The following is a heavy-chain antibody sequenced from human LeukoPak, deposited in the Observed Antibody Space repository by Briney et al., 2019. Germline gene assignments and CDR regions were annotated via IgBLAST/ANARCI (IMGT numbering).Heavy chain of an antibody. CDR1: GFTLSNAW. D-gene: IGHD7-27*01. Sequence: GGSLRLSCTASGFTLSNAWVSWVRQAPGKGLEWVARIKTQTSGGTTDYAVPVKGRFTISRDDSKNTVYLQMNVLETEDTALYYCTIDTLPNWDDAFDIWGQGTMITVSS. CDR3: TIDTLPNWDDAFDI. CDR2: IKTQTSGGTT. J-gene: IGHJ3*02. V-gene: IGHV3-15*01.